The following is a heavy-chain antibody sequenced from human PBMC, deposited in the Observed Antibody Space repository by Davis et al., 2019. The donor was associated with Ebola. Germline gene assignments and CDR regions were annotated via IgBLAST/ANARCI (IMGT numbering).Heavy chain of an antibody. J-gene: IGHJ5*01. CDR1: GFTFSSYS. CDR3: ARQAGSGWFDS. CDR2: IKQDGSEK. Sequence: PGGSLRLSCAASGFTFSSYSMNWVRKAPGKGLEWVANIKQDGSEKYYVDSVKGRFTISRDNAKNSLYLQMNSLRAEDTAVYYCARQAGSGWFDSWGQGTLVTVSS. D-gene: IGHD6-19*01. V-gene: IGHV3-7*01.